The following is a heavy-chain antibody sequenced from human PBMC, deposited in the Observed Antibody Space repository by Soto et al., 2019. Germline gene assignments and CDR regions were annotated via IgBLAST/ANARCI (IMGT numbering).Heavy chain of an antibody. CDR2: IYYSGST. J-gene: IGHJ3*02. CDR1: GGSISSSSYY. Sequence: SETLSLTCTVSGGSISSSSYYWGWIRQPPGKGLEWIGSIYYSGSTYYNPSLKSRVTISVDTSKNQFSLKLSSVTAADTAVYYCARLCGGDCYRSRPIWGQGTMVTVSS. V-gene: IGHV4-39*01. D-gene: IGHD2-21*02. CDR3: ARLCGGDCYRSRPI.